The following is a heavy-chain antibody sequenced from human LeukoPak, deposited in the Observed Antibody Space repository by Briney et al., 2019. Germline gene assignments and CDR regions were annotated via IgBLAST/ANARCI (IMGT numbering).Heavy chain of an antibody. Sequence: GASVKVSCKASGSTFTSSAMQWVRQARGQRLEWIGWIVVGSGNTNYAQKFQERVTITRDMSTSTAYMELSSLRSEDTAVYYCAAELLWFGELLSSAGMDVWGQGTTVTVSS. CDR2: IVVGSGNT. V-gene: IGHV1-58*02. J-gene: IGHJ6*02. CDR3: AAELLWFGELLSSAGMDV. D-gene: IGHD3-10*01. CDR1: GSTFTSSA.